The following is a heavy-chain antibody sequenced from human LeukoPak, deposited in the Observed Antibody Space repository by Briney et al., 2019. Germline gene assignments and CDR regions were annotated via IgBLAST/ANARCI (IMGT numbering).Heavy chain of an antibody. Sequence: GGSLRLSCEASGFTFDDYAMHWVRKTPEKGLEWLGLITWNGFSTYYADSVKGRFTISRDNSKNTLYLQMNSLRLEDTAMYYCATLNGHIDYWGQGTLVTVSS. CDR3: ATLNGHIDY. CDR2: ITWNGFST. V-gene: IGHV3-43D*03. D-gene: IGHD5-24*01. CDR1: GFTFDDYA. J-gene: IGHJ4*02.